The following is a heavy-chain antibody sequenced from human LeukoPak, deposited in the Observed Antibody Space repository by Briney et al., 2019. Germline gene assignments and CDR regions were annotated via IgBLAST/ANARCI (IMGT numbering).Heavy chain of an antibody. Sequence: GESLKISCKGSGYSFTSYWIGWVRQMPGKGLEWMGIIYPGDSDTRYSPPFQGQVTISADKSISTAYLQWSSLKASDTAMYYCARHTYYYGSGSYFPHFSGMDVWGQGTTVTVSS. J-gene: IGHJ6*02. CDR2: IYPGDSDT. CDR3: ARHTYYYGSGSYFPHFSGMDV. D-gene: IGHD3-10*01. V-gene: IGHV5-51*01. CDR1: GYSFTSYW.